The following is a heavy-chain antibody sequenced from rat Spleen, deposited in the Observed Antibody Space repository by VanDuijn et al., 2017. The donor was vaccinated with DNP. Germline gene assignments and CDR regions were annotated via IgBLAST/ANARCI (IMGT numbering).Heavy chain of an antibody. Sequence: EVQLVESGGGLVQPGRSLKLSCAASGFTFSVYYMAWVRQAPTKGLEWVASINPDGVGTVYLDSVKGRFTISRDNARSILYLQMDSLGSEDTATYYCTRRDSSLLLHGFFDYWGQGVMVTVSS. J-gene: IGHJ2*01. D-gene: IGHD1-1*01. CDR1: GFTFSVYY. CDR2: INPDGVGT. CDR3: TRRDSSLLLHGFFDY. V-gene: IGHV5-20*01.